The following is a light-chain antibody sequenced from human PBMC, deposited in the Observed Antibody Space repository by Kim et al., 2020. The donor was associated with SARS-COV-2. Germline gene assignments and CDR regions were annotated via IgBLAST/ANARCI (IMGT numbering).Light chain of an antibody. Sequence: RTVNLPYVSDTGAVTSSHSPSEFQRKPGRAPRTLIYDSTHRHSWTPARFSDSLPGGNAALTLSGARAEDEANYNCLLSYSGLVFFGGGTQLTDL. CDR2: DST. V-gene: IGLV7-46*01. CDR1: TGAVTSSHS. J-gene: IGLJ2*01. CDR3: LLSYSGLVF.